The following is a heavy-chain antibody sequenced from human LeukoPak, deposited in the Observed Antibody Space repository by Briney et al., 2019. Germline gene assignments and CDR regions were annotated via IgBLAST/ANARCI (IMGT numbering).Heavy chain of an antibody. CDR1: GGSISSYY. CDR3: ARQYSSSWRGRYYFDY. CDR2: IYYSGST. Sequence: SETLSLTCTVSGGSISSYYWGWIRQPPGKGLEWIGYIYYSGSTNYNPSLKSRVTISVDTPKNQFSLKLSSVTAADTAVYYCARQYSSSWRGRYYFDYWGQGTLVTVSS. D-gene: IGHD6-13*01. V-gene: IGHV4-59*01. J-gene: IGHJ4*02.